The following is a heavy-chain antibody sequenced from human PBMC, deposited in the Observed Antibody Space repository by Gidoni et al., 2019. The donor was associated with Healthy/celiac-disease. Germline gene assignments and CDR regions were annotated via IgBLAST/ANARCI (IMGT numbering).Heavy chain of an antibody. J-gene: IGHJ6*02. CDR2: ISGSGGST. CDR3: AKVSSDPLGGDYVEGGYYYGMDV. V-gene: IGHV3-23*01. Sequence: EVQLLESGGGLVQPGGSLRLSCAASGFPFSSYAMSWVRQAPGKGLEWVSAISGSGGSTYYADSVKGRFTISRDNSKNTLYLQMNSLRAEDTAVYYCAKVSSDPLGGDYVEGGYYYGMDVWGQGTTVTVSS. D-gene: IGHD4-17*01. CDR1: GFPFSSYA.